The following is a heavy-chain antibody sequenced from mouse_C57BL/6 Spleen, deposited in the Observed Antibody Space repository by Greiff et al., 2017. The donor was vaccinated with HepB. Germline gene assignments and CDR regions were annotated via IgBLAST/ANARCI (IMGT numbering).Heavy chain of an antibody. V-gene: IGHV1-82*01. CDR3: ARRGYDYDYAMDY. J-gene: IGHJ4*01. Sequence: VQLQQSGPELVKPGASVKISCKASGYAFSSSWMNWVKQRPGKGLEWIGRIYPGDGDTNYNGKFKGKATLTADKSSSTAYMQLSSLTSEDSAVYFCARRGYDYDYAMDYWGQGTSVTVSS. D-gene: IGHD2-4*01. CDR1: GYAFSSSW. CDR2: IYPGDGDT.